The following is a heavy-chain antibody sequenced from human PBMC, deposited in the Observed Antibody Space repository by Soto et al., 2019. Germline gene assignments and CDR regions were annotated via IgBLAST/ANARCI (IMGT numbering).Heavy chain of an antibody. CDR2: ISSSSSYI. Sequence: GGSLRLSCAASGFTFSSYSMNWVRQAPGKGLEWVSSISSSSSYIYYADSVKGRFTISRDNAKNSLYLQMNSLRAEDTAVYYCARDLKISPPPEDHYYYYYGMDVWGQGTTVTV. V-gene: IGHV3-21*01. J-gene: IGHJ6*02. CDR3: ARDLKISPPPEDHYYYYYGMDV. CDR1: GFTFSSYS.